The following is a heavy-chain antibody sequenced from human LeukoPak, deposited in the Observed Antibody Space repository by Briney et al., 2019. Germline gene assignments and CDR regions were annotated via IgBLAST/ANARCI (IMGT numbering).Heavy chain of an antibody. Sequence: SETVSLTCAVYGGSFSGYYWSWIRQPPGKGLGWIGEINHSGSTNYNPSLKSRVTISVDTSKNQFSLKLSSVTAADTAVYYCARIGLSATVTAYYMDVWGKGTTVTVSS. CDR3: ARIGLSATVTAYYMDV. J-gene: IGHJ6*03. CDR2: INHSGST. CDR1: GGSFSGYY. V-gene: IGHV4-34*01. D-gene: IGHD4-17*01.